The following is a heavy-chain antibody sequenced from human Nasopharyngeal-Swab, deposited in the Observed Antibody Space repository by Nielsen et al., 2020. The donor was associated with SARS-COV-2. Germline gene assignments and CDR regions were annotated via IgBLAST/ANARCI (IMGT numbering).Heavy chain of an antibody. D-gene: IGHD3-10*01. CDR2: INHSGST. V-gene: IGHV4-34*01. CDR3: ARGRGGWLGVNWFDP. J-gene: IGHJ5*02. Sequence: RQAPGKGLEWIGEINHSGSTNYNPSFKSRVTISVDTSKNQFSLKLSSVTAADTAVYYCARGRGGWLGVNWFDPWGQGTLVTVSS.